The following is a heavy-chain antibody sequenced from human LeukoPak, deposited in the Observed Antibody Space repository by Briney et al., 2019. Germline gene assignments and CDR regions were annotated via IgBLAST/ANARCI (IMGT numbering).Heavy chain of an antibody. V-gene: IGHV1-3*03. Sequence: ASVKVSCKASGYTFTSYAMHWVRQAPGQRLEWMGWINAGNGNTKYSQEFQGRVTITRDTSASTAYMELSSLRSEDMAVYYCARGPFSHRRTEGDYYYYMDVWGKGTTVTVSS. CDR3: ARGPFSHRRTEGDYYYYMDV. CDR1: GYTFTSYA. CDR2: INAGNGNT. D-gene: IGHD1-26*01. J-gene: IGHJ6*03.